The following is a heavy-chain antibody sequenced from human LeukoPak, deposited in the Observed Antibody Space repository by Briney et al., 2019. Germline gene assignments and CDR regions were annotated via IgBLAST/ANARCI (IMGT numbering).Heavy chain of an antibody. V-gene: IGHV1-46*01. D-gene: IGHD2-2*01. J-gene: IGHJ5*02. CDR2: INPSGGST. CDR1: GYTFTSCY. CDR3: ARLFTPRYCSTTSCYWKGWFDP. Sequence: GASVEVSCKASGYTFTSCYMHWVRQAPGQGLEWMGIINPSGGSTSYAEKFQGRVTMTRDMSTSTVYMELSSLRSEDTAVYYCARLFTPRYCSTTSCYWKGWFDPWGQGTLVTVSS.